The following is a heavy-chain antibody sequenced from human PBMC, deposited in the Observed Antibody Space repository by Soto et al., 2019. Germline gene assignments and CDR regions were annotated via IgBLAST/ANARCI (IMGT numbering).Heavy chain of an antibody. CDR1: GFTFSSYD. CDR2: IGTAGDT. D-gene: IGHD3-10*01. J-gene: IGHJ4*02. Sequence: GGSLRLSCAASGFTFSSYDMHWVRQATGKGLEWVSAIGTAGDTYYPGSVKGRFTISRENAKNSLYLQMNSLRAGDTAMYYCATGHPYYGSGSYYYWGQGTLVTVSS. V-gene: IGHV3-13*01. CDR3: ATGHPYYGSGSYYY.